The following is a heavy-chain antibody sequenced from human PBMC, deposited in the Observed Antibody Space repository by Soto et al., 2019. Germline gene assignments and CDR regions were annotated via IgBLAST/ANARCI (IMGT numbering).Heavy chain of an antibody. CDR2: ISGSGGST. CDR3: AKATLGVVPAAMWYYYYGMDV. D-gene: IGHD2-2*01. V-gene: IGHV3-23*01. Sequence: PGGSLRLSCAASGFTFSSYAMSWVRQAPGKGLEWVSAISGSGGSTYYADSVKGRFTISRDNSKNTLYLQMNSLRAEDTAVYYCAKATLGVVPAAMWYYYYGMDVWGQGTTVTVSS. J-gene: IGHJ6*02. CDR1: GFTFSSYA.